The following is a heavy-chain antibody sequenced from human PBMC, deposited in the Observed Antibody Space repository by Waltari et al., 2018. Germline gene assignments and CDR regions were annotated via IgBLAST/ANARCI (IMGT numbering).Heavy chain of an antibody. Sequence: QLQLPEPRPRWVQPSATLSLTCPVNGGSIRSTRSYWGWIRQPPGKGLEWIGSFYYGWKTYYNPSLQSRITISVDTSKNQFSLKLNSVTAADTAVYYCARPCCVGGGALLSLDLWGQGTLVTVSS. CDR2: FYYGWKT. D-gene: IGHD3-16*01. V-gene: IGHV4-39*01. J-gene: IGHJ5*02. CDR1: GGSIRSTRSY. CDR3: ARPCCVGGGALLSLDL.